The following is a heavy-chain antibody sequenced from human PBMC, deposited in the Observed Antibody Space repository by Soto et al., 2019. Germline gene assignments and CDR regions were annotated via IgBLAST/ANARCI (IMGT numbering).Heavy chain of an antibody. CDR3: CLDAFDI. Sequence: QVQLVQSGAEVKKPGASVKVSCKASGYTFTSYAMHWVRQAPGQRLEWMGWINAGNGKTKYSQKFQGRVTITRDTSVSTAYMELSRLRSEETAVYYCCLDAFDIWGQGTMVTVSS. CDR1: GYTFTSYA. V-gene: IGHV1-3*01. J-gene: IGHJ3*02. CDR2: INAGNGKT.